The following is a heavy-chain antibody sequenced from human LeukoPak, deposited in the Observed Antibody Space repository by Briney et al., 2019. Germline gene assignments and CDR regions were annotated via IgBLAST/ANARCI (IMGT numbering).Heavy chain of an antibody. CDR3: ARDDYDSSGSYFDY. Sequence: GASVKVSCKASGYTFTSYGISWVRQAPGQGLEWMGWTSAYNGNTNYAQKLQGRVTMTTDTSTSTAYMELRSLRSDDTAVYYCARDDYDSSGSYFDYWGQGTLVTVSS. CDR2: TSAYNGNT. J-gene: IGHJ4*02. CDR1: GYTFTSYG. V-gene: IGHV1-18*01. D-gene: IGHD3-22*01.